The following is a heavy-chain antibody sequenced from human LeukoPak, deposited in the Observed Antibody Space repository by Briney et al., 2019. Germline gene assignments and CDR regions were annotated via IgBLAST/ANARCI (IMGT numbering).Heavy chain of an antibody. CDR3: ARNRVNAYYYGMDV. CDR1: GYTFTGYY. V-gene: IGHV1-2*02. CDR2: INPNSGGT. Sequence: ASVKVSCKASGYTFTGYYMHWVRQAPGQGLEWMVWINPNSGGTNYAQKFQGRVTMTRDTSISTAYMELSRLRSDDTAVYYCARNRVNAYYYGMDVWGQGTTVTVSS. D-gene: IGHD1-14*01. J-gene: IGHJ6*02.